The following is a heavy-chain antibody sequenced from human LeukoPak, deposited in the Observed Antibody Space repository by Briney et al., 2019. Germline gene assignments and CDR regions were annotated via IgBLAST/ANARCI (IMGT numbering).Heavy chain of an antibody. V-gene: IGHV3-9*01. CDR2: ISWNSGNI. CDR1: GFTFDDYA. Sequence: GGSLRLSCAASGFTFDDYAMHWVRQAPGKGLEWVSGISWNSGNIGYADSVKGRFTISRDNAKNSLYLQMNSLRAEDTAVYYCARDRWGYSYGGDWGQGTLVTVSS. D-gene: IGHD5-18*01. CDR3: ARDRWGYSYGGD. J-gene: IGHJ4*02.